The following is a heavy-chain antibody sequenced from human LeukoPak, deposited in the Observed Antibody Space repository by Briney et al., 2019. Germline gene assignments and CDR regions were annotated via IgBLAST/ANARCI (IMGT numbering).Heavy chain of an antibody. Sequence: GSLRLSCAASGFTLTTFALNCVRQAPGKGPEWVSVISGSGGNTYYADSVKGRFTISRDNARNTLYLQMNSLRAEDTAVYYCAKDVAYSIPKNFDYWGQGTLVTVSS. V-gene: IGHV3-23*01. CDR2: ISGSGGNT. CDR3: AKDVAYSIPKNFDY. CDR1: GFTLTTFA. J-gene: IGHJ4*02. D-gene: IGHD1-26*01.